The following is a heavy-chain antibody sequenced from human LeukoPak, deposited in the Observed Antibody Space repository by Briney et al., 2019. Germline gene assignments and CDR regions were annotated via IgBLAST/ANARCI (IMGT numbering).Heavy chain of an antibody. D-gene: IGHD3-22*01. CDR1: GFSFSSYA. J-gene: IGHJ4*02. CDR3: AKQVFGSSGSFYHFDY. CDR2: ISDSGGRT. Sequence: PGGSPRLSCAASGFSFSSYAMSRVRQAPGKGLEWVSSISDSGGRTYFADSVNGRFTISRDNSKNTLYLQLDSLRAEDTAVYYCAKQVFGSSGSFYHFDYWGQGALVTVSS. V-gene: IGHV3-23*01.